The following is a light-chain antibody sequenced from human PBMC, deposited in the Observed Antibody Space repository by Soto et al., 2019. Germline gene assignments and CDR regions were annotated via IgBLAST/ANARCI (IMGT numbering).Light chain of an antibody. CDR1: SSDVGGYNY. Sequence: QSVLTQPASVSGSPGQSITISCTGTSSDVGGYNYVSWYQQHPGKAPKLMIYDVSNRPSGVSNRFSGSKSGNTASLTISGLQAEDEADEYCSSYTSSSTPVVFGGGTKLTVL. CDR3: SSYTSSSTPVV. J-gene: IGLJ2*01. CDR2: DVS. V-gene: IGLV2-14*01.